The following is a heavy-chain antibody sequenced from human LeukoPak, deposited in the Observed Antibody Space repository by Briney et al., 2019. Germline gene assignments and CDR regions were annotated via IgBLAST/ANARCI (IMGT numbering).Heavy chain of an antibody. D-gene: IGHD2-15*01. Sequence: PSETLSLTCAVYGGSFSGYYRSWIRQPPGKGLEWIGEINHSGSTNYNPSLKSRVTISVDTSKNQFSLKLSSVTAADTAVYYCARGLLYYYYYGMDVWGQGTTVTVSS. CDR3: ARGLLYYYYYGMDV. CDR2: INHSGST. V-gene: IGHV4-34*01. CDR1: GGSFSGYY. J-gene: IGHJ6*02.